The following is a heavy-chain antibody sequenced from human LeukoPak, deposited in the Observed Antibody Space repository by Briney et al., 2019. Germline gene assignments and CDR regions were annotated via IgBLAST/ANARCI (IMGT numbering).Heavy chain of an antibody. CDR2: IKQDGSEK. CDR3: ARDLGDFWSGYTHDY. V-gene: IGHV3-7*01. D-gene: IGHD3-3*01. Sequence: GGSLRLSCAASGFTVSSNYMSWVRQAPGKGLEWVANIKQDGSEKYYVDSVKGRFTISRDNAKNSLYLQMNSLRAEDTAVYYCARDLGDFWSGYTHDYWGQGTLVTVSS. J-gene: IGHJ4*02. CDR1: GFTVSSNY.